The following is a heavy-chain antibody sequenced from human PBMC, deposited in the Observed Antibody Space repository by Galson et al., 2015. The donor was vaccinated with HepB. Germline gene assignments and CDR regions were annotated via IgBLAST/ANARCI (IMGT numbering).Heavy chain of an antibody. D-gene: IGHD3-10*01. CDR1: GGSISNYY. CDR3: ARSVGSGSYYSDY. Sequence: SETLSLTCTVSGGSISNYYWSWIRQPPGKGLEWIGYIYYSGSTNYNPSLKSRVTISVDTSKNQFSLKLSSVTAADTAVYYCARSVGSGSYYSDYWGQGTLVTVSS. J-gene: IGHJ4*02. V-gene: IGHV4-59*01. CDR2: IYYSGST.